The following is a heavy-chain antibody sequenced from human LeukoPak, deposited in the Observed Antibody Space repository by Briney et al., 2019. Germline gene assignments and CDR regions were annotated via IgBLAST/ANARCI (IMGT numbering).Heavy chain of an antibody. CDR3: ARDLDPGNY. Sequence: GGSLRLSCAASGFTFSSYEMNWVRQAPGKGLEWVSYISSSGSPIYHADSVKGRFTISRDNAKNSLYLQMNSLRAEDTAVYYCARDLDPGNYWGQGTLVTVSS. CDR2: ISSSGSPI. CDR1: GFTFSSYE. J-gene: IGHJ4*02. V-gene: IGHV3-48*03.